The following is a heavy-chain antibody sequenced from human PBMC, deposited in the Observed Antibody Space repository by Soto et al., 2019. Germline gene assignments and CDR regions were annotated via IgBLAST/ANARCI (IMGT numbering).Heavy chain of an antibody. V-gene: IGHV1-8*01. CDR2: MNPNSGTP. D-gene: IGHD2-8*02. Sequence: QVQLVQSGAEVKKPGASVKVYCKASGYTFTSYDFNWVRQATGQALEWLGWMNPNSGTPGYAQRFQGRVTMTRNTAISTAYLELSSLRSEDTAMYYCARVACTGGRCYYDYWGQGSLFTVSS. CDR1: GYTFTSYD. J-gene: IGHJ4*02. CDR3: ARVACTGGRCYYDY.